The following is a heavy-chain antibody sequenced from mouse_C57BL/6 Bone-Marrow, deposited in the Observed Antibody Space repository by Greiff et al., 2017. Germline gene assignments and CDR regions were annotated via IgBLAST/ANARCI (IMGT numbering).Heavy chain of an antibody. Sequence: VQGVESGPGLVAPSQSLSITCTVSGFSLTSYGVHWVRQPPGKGLEWLVVIWSDGSTTYNSALKSRLSISKDNSKSQVFLKMNSLQTDDTAMYYCARQGIYYDYDGYAMDYGGQGTSVTVSS. J-gene: IGHJ4*01. CDR3: ARQGIYYDYDGYAMDY. D-gene: IGHD2-4*01. V-gene: IGHV2-6-1*01. CDR2: IWSDGST. CDR1: GFSLTSYG.